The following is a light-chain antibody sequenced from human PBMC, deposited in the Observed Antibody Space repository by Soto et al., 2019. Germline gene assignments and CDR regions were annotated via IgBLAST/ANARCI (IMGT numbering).Light chain of an antibody. CDR2: AAS. CDR3: QQRYSTPYT. J-gene: IGKJ2*01. Sequence: DIQMTQSPSSLSASVGDSVTITCRASQSISSYLNWYQQKPGKAPKLLIYAASSLQSGVPSMFSASGSGTDFTLTISSLQPEDFANYYCQQRYSTPYTFGQGTKLEI. CDR1: QSISSY. V-gene: IGKV1-39*01.